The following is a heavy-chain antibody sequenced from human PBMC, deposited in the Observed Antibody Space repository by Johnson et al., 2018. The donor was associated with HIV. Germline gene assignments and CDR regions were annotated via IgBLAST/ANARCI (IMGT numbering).Heavy chain of an antibody. J-gene: IGHJ3*01. CDR2: ISWNSGSI. D-gene: IGHD6-19*01. V-gene: IGHV3-9*01. CDR3: ARDLSRYIAVATFDAFDV. Sequence: VQLVESGGGVVQPGRSLRLSCAASGFTFSSYAMSWVRQAPRKGLEWVSGISWNSGSIGYADSVKGRFTISRDNAKNTLYLQMNSLRAEDTAVYYCARDLSRYIAVATFDAFDVWGQGTMVTVSS. CDR1: GFTFSSYA.